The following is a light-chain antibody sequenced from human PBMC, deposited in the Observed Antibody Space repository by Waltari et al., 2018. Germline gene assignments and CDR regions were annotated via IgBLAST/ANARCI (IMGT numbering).Light chain of an antibody. Sequence: QLVLTQSPSASASLGASVKLTCTLDSGHSSNLLAWPQQKPDKGPRFLMKVNSDGSHTKGDEIPDRFSGSSSGPERYLTISSVQSEDEADYYCQTGGHGTWVFGGGTKLTVL. V-gene: IGLV4-69*01. J-gene: IGLJ3*02. CDR1: SGHSSNL. CDR2: VNSDGSH. CDR3: QTGGHGTWV.